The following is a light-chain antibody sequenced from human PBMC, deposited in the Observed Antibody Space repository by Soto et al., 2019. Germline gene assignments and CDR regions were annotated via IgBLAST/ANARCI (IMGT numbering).Light chain of an antibody. CDR3: CSYAGSYSLYV. V-gene: IGLV2-11*01. J-gene: IGLJ1*01. CDR1: SSDVGGYNY. CDR2: DVS. Sequence: QSALTQPRSVSGSPGQSVTISCTGTSSDVGGYNYVSWYQQHPGKAPKLMIYDVSKRPSGVPDRFSGSKSGNTASLTISGLQDEDEADYYCCSYAGSYSLYVFGSGTKV.